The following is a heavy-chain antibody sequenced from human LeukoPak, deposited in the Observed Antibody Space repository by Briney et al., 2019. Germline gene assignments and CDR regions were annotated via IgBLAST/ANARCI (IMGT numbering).Heavy chain of an antibody. CDR1: GFAFSTYW. D-gene: IGHD5-24*01. Sequence: GGSLRLSCAASGFAFSTYWMNWVRQAPGKGLEWVSLIFSNGDTHYADSVKGRFTISRDTSKNTVSLQMNSLRVEDTAMYYCTRDQMNYWGQGTLVTVSS. CDR2: IFSNGDT. CDR3: TRDQMNY. J-gene: IGHJ4*02. V-gene: IGHV3-53*01.